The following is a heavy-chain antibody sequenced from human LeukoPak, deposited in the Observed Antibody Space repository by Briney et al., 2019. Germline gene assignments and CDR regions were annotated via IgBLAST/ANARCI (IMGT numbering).Heavy chain of an antibody. CDR2: INPSGGST. CDR1: GYTFTSYY. V-gene: IGHV1-46*01. D-gene: IGHD2-2*01. CDR3: GRDSSAYCSSTSCYYYYGMDV. Sequence: GASVKVSCKASGYTFTSYYMHWVRQAPGQGLEWMGIINPSGGSTSYAQKFQGRVTMTRDTSTSTVYMELSSLRSEDTAVYYCGRDSSAYCSSTSCYYYYGMDVWGKGTTVTVSS. J-gene: IGHJ6*04.